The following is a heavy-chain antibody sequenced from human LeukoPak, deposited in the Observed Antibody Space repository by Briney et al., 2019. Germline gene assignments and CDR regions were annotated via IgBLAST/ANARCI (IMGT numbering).Heavy chain of an antibody. CDR2: IYYSGST. CDR3: ARVYYYDSSGYYQFDY. Sequence: SETLSLTCTVSGGSISSYYWSWIRQPPGKGLEWIGSIYYSGSTYYNPSLKSRVTISVDTSKNQFSLKLSSVTAADTAVYYCARVYYYDSSGYYQFDYWGQGTLVTVSS. J-gene: IGHJ4*02. V-gene: IGHV4-59*05. D-gene: IGHD3-22*01. CDR1: GGSISSYY.